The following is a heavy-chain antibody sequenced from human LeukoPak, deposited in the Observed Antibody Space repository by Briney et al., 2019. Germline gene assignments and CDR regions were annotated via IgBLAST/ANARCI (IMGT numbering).Heavy chain of an antibody. CDR2: IYYSGST. CDR3: ARREIAADDLYYFDY. Sequence: SETLSLTCTVSGGSISSSSYYWGWIRQPPGKGLEWIGSIYYSGSTYYDPSLKSRVTISVDTSKNQFSLKLSSVTAADTAAYYCARREIAADDLYYFDYWGQGTLVTVSS. D-gene: IGHD6-13*01. CDR1: GGSISSSSYY. V-gene: IGHV4-39*01. J-gene: IGHJ4*02.